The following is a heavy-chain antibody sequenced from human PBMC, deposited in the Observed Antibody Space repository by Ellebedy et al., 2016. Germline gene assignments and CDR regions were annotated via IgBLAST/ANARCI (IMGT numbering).Heavy chain of an antibody. J-gene: IGHJ4*02. CDR1: GFTFSSYA. CDR3: AKDSSQGVVTAY. Sequence: GGSLRLSCAASGFTFSSYAMSWVRQAPGKGLEWVSAISGSGGSTYYADSVKGRFTISRDNSKSTLYLQMNSLRAEDTAVYYCAKDSSQGVVTAYWGQGTLATVSS. D-gene: IGHD2-21*02. CDR2: ISGSGGST. V-gene: IGHV3-23*01.